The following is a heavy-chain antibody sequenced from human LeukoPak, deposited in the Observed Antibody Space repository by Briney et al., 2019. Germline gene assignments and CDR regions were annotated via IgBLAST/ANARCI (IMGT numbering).Heavy chain of an antibody. J-gene: IGHJ4*02. Sequence: SETLSLTCTVSGGSISNYDWSWIRQPAGKRLEWLGRIYSSGSTNYNPSLESRVTVSVDTSKNQFSLKLSSVTAADTAVYYCAREHMVRGVINRWGQGAVVTVSS. D-gene: IGHD3-10*01. CDR2: IYSSGST. CDR3: AREHMVRGVINR. V-gene: IGHV4-4*07. CDR1: GGSISNYD.